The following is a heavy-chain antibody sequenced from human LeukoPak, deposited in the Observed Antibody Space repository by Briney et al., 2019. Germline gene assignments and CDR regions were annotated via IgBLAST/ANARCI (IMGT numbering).Heavy chain of an antibody. V-gene: IGHV3-74*01. CDR2: INSDGSGT. CDR3: ARDTTVVTPELDY. D-gene: IGHD4-23*01. J-gene: IGHJ4*02. Sequence: GGSLRLSCAASGFTFNSYWMHWVRQAPGKGLVWVSRINSDGSGTSDADIVKGRFTISRDNAKNSLYLQMNSLRAEDTAVYYCARDTTVVTPELDYWGQGTLVTVSS. CDR1: GFTFNSYW.